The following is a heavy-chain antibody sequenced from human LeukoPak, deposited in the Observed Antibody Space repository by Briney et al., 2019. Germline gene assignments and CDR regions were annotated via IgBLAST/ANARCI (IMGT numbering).Heavy chain of an antibody. D-gene: IGHD6-13*01. CDR1: GYSISSGYY. J-gene: IGHJ5*02. V-gene: IGHV4-38-2*01. Sequence: SETLSLTCAVSGYSISSGYYWGWIRQPPGKGLEWIGSIYHSGSTYYNPSLKSRVTISVDASKNQFSLKLSSVTAADTAVYYCARGEQQLDFDWFDPWGQGTLVTVSS. CDR2: IYHSGST. CDR3: ARGEQQLDFDWFDP.